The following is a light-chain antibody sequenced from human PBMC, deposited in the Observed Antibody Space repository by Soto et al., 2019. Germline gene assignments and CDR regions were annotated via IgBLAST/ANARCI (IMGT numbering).Light chain of an antibody. CDR3: CSFAGDSTVI. J-gene: IGLJ2*01. CDR2: EVT. V-gene: IGLV2-23*02. Sequence: QSVLTQPASVSGSPGQSITISCTGTSSDVGSYNFVSWYQQQPGKAPKLMIYEVTKRPSGVSNRFSASKSGNTASLIISGLQAEVEADYYCCSFAGDSTVIFGGGTKVTVL. CDR1: SSDVGSYNF.